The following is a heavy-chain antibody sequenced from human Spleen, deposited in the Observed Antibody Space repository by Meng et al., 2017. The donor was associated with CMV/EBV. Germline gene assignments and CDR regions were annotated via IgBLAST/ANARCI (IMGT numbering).Heavy chain of an antibody. Sequence: GESLKISCAASGFTFSSYSMNWVRQAPGKGLEWVSYISSSSSTIYYADSVKGRFTISRDNAKNSLYLQMNSLRAEDTAVYYCTSARLGDPYGMDVWGQGTRVTVSS. CDR3: TSARLGDPYGMDV. D-gene: IGHD3-10*01. V-gene: IGHV3-48*04. J-gene: IGHJ6*02. CDR1: GFTFSSYS. CDR2: ISSSSSTI.